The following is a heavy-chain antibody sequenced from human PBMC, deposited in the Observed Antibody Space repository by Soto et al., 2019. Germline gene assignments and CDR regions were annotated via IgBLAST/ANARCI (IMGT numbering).Heavy chain of an antibody. D-gene: IGHD4-4*01. CDR2: ISSSGSTI. J-gene: IGHJ6*02. Sequence: HPGGSLRLSCAASGFTFSSYEMNWVRQAPGKGLEWVSYISSSGSTIYYADSVKGRFAMSRDNAKNSLYLQMNSLRAEDTAVYYCARVLTYSNYEYYYYYYGMDVWGQGTTVTVS. V-gene: IGHV3-48*03. CDR1: GFTFSSYE. CDR3: ARVLTYSNYEYYYYYYGMDV.